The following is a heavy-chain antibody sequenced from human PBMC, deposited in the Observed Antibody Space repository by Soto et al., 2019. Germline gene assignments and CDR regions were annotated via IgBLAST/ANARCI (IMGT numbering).Heavy chain of an antibody. D-gene: IGHD2-2*01. CDR3: ARDHGPVPAAKMRDNWFDP. J-gene: IGHJ5*02. CDR2: TYYRSKWYN. CDR1: GDRVSSNSAA. V-gene: IGHV6-1*01. Sequence: SQTLSLTCAISGDRVSSNSAAWNWIRQSPSRGLEWLGRTYYRSKWYNDYAVSVKSRITINPDTSKNQFSLQLNSVTPEDTAVYYCARDHGPVPAAKMRDNWFDPWGQGTLVTVSS.